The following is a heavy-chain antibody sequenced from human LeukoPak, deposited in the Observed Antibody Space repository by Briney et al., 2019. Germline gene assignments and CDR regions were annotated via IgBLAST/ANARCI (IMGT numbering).Heavy chain of an antibody. D-gene: IGHD3-3*01. Sequence: ASVKVSCKASGYTFTSYDINWVRQAPGQGLEWMGWMNTNSGNTDYAQKFQGRVTMNRNTSISTAYMELSSLRSEDTAVYYCAGGMDYDFWSGYYFWFDPWGQGTLVTVFS. CDR3: AGGMDYDFWSGYYFWFDP. CDR2: MNTNSGNT. V-gene: IGHV1-8*01. CDR1: GYTFTSYD. J-gene: IGHJ5*02.